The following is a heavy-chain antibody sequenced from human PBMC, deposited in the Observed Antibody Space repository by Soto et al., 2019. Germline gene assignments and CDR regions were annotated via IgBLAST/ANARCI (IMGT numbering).Heavy chain of an antibody. Sequence: GGSLRLSCAASGFTFSSYAMSWVRQAPGKGLEWVSAISGSGGSTYYADSAKGRFTISRDNSKNTLYLQMNSLRAEDTAVYYCAKDTMYSSSWYVFVYWGQGTLVTLSS. CDR2: ISGSGGST. CDR1: GFTFSSYA. V-gene: IGHV3-23*01. D-gene: IGHD6-13*01. J-gene: IGHJ4*02. CDR3: AKDTMYSSSWYVFVY.